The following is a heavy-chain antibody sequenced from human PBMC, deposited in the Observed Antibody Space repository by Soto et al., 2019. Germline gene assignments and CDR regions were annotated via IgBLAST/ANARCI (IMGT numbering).Heavy chain of an antibody. CDR2: IWYDGSNK. CDR3: AKGGRYSSSWYPWYYFDY. Sequence: GGSLRLSCAASGFTFSSYGMHWVRQAPGKGLEWVAVIWYDGSNKYYADSVKGRFTICRDNSKNTLYLQMNSLRAEDTAVYYCAKGGRYSSSWYPWYYFDYWGQGTLVTVSS. J-gene: IGHJ4*02. D-gene: IGHD6-13*01. V-gene: IGHV3-30*02. CDR1: GFTFSSYG.